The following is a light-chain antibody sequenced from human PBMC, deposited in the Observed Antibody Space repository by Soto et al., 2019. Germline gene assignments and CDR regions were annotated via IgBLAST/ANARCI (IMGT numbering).Light chain of an antibody. J-gene: IGKJ4*01. V-gene: IGKV3-11*01. CDR3: QQRYNWPLT. CDR2: DTS. CDR1: QNIGSY. Sequence: EIVLTQSPITLSLSPGERATLSCRASQNIGSYLAWYQQRPGQAPRLLIYDTSNRATDIPARFSGSGSGTDFTLTISSLEPEDFAVYYCQQRYNWPLTFGGGTKVDIK.